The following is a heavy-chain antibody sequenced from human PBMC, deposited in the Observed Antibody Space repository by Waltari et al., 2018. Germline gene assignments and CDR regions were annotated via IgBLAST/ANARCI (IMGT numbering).Heavy chain of an antibody. J-gene: IGHJ4*02. D-gene: IGHD3-22*01. CDR2: LIPLLCTT. V-gene: IGHV1-69*12. Sequence: QVQLVQSGAEVKKPGSPVKVSCKASGGTCHSYVISWVRQAPGQGLEWMGGLIPLLCTTNYAQKFQGRVTIIADESTSTAYMELSSLRSEDTTVYYCARSYYYDRIGDYPSLGAFDYWGQGTLVTVSS. CDR3: ARSYYYDRIGDYPSLGAFDY. CDR1: GGTCHSYV.